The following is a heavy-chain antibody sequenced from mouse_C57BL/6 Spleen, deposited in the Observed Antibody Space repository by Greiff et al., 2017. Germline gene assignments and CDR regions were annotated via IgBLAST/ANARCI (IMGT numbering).Heavy chain of an antibody. Sequence: VKLVESGAELVKPGASVKISCKASGYAFSSYWMNWVKQRPGKGLEWIGQIYPGDGDTNYNGKFKGKATLTADKSSSTAYMQLSSLTSEDSAVYFCARVNYGSSDYFDYWGQGTTLTVSS. CDR2: IYPGDGDT. CDR3: ARVNYGSSDYFDY. CDR1: GYAFSSYW. J-gene: IGHJ2*01. V-gene: IGHV1-80*01. D-gene: IGHD1-1*01.